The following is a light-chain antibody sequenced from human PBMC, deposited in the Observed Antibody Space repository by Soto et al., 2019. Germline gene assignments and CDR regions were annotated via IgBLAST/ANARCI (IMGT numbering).Light chain of an antibody. J-gene: IGLJ2*01. CDR3: SSYAGSNKFVV. Sequence: QSALTQPPAASGSPGQSVTISCTGTSSDVGGYNYVSWYQQHPGKAPKLMIYEVSKRPSGVPDRFSGSKSGNTASLTVSGLQAEDEADYYFSSYAGSNKFVVFGVGTQLPVL. CDR2: EVS. V-gene: IGLV2-8*01. CDR1: SSDVGGYNY.